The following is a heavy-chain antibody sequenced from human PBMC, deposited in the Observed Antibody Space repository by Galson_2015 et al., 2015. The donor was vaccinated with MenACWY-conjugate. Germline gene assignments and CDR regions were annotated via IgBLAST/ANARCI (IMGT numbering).Heavy chain of an antibody. CDR2: IKHDGSGK. CDR3: ARDKEQWLSKTFDV. V-gene: IGHV3-7*01. CDR1: GFTFSNSW. D-gene: IGHD6-19*01. Sequence: SLRLSCATSGFTFSNSWMGWVRQAPGKGLEWVANIKHDGSGKSYVDSVKGRFIISRDNAKNSLYLQMDSLRAEDTAVYFCARDKEQWLSKTFDVWGQGTLVTVSS. J-gene: IGHJ3*01.